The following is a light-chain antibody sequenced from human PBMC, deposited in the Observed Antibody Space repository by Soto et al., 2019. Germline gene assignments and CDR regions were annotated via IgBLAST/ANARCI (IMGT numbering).Light chain of an antibody. V-gene: IGLV1-51*02. CDR2: ETS. CDR1: TSDIENNY. J-gene: IGLJ1*01. Sequence: QSVLTQPPSVSAAPGQKVTISCSGSTSDIENNYVSWYQLLPGTAPKLLIYETSMRLSGISYRFSASKSGTSATLDITGLQAGDEADYYCGTWDTSLSADVFGTGTKVTVL. CDR3: GTWDTSLSADV.